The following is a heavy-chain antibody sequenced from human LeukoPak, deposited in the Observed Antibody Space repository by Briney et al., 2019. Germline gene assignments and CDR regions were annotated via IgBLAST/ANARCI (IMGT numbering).Heavy chain of an antibody. V-gene: IGHV1-8*03. CDR3: ARAGGSYHRPRLRLYWFDP. D-gene: IGHD1-26*01. CDR1: GYTFTSYD. CDR2: MNPNSGNT. Sequence: ASVKVSCKASGYTFTSYDINWVRQATGQGLEWMGWMNPNSGNTGYAQKFQGRVTITRNTSISTAYMELSSLRSEDTAVYYCARAGGSYHRPRLRLYWFDPWGQGTLVTVSS. J-gene: IGHJ5*02.